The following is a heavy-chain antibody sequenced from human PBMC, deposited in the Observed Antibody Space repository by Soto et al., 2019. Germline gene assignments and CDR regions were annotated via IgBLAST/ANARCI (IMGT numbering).Heavy chain of an antibody. CDR3: AKFPGIVVVPAAHKYYYYYMDV. Sequence: GGSLRLSCAASGFTFSSYSMNWVRQAPGNGLEWVSSISSSSSYIYYADSVKGRFTISRDNAKNSLYLQMNSLRAEDTAVYYCAKFPGIVVVPAAHKYYYYYMDVWGKGTTVTVSS. V-gene: IGHV3-21*01. J-gene: IGHJ6*03. CDR1: GFTFSSYS. CDR2: ISSSSSYI. D-gene: IGHD2-2*01.